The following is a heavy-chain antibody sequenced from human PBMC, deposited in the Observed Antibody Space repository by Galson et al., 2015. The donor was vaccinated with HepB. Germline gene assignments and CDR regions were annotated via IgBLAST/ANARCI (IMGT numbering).Heavy chain of an antibody. J-gene: IGHJ4*02. Sequence: SLRLSCAASGFTFSSYSMNWVRQAPGKGLEWVSYISSSSSTIYYADSVKGRFTISRDNAKNSLYLQMNSLRAEDTAVYYCAREFYRGSSGWYVGYWGQGTLVTVSS. CDR1: GFTFSSYS. CDR3: AREFYRGSSGWYVGY. D-gene: IGHD6-19*01. V-gene: IGHV3-48*04. CDR2: ISSSSSTI.